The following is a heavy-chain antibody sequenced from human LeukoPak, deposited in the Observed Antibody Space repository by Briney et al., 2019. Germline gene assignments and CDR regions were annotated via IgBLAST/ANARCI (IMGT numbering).Heavy chain of an antibody. V-gene: IGHV4-30-2*01. CDR1: GGSISSGGYY. CDR3: ARGNIEAAQLHFDS. J-gene: IGHJ4*02. CDR2: IYHSGST. Sequence: SQTLSLTCTVSGGSISSGGYYWSWIRQPPGKGLEWIGYIYHSGSTYYNPSLKSRVTISVDRSKNQFSLKLSSVTAADTAVYFCARGNIEAAQLHFDSWGPGTLVTVSS. D-gene: IGHD2/OR15-2a*01.